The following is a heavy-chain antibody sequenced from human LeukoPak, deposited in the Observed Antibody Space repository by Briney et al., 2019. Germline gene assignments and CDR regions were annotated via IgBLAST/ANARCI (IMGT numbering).Heavy chain of an antibody. CDR2: ISGSGAST. D-gene: IGHD3-16*01. J-gene: IGHJ5*02. V-gene: IGHV3-23*01. CDR3: ARDPVLGGHWFDP. Sequence: PGGSLRLSCAVSGFTFSTYAMSWVRQAPGKGLEWVSTISGSGASTYYTDSVKGRFTISRDNAKNSLYLQMNSLRAEDTAVYYCARDPVLGGHWFDPWGQGTLVTVSS. CDR1: GFTFSTYA.